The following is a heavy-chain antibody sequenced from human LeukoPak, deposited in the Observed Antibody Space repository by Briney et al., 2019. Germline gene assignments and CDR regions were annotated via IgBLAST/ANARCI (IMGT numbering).Heavy chain of an antibody. V-gene: IGHV4-30-4*01. CDR3: AREEWFDP. CDR2: IYYSGST. J-gene: IGHJ5*02. Sequence: SQTLSLTCTVSGGSISSGDYYWSWLRQPPGKGLEWMGYIYYSGSTYYNPSLKSRITLSVDPSKNQFSLKLSSVTAADTAVYYCAREEWFDPWGQGTLVTVSS. CDR1: GGSISSGDYY.